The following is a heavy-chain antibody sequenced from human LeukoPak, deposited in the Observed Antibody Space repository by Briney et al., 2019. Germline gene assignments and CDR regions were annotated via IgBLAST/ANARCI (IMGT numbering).Heavy chain of an antibody. CDR3: TTDLGTYYHGSQRLIPIDY. CDR2: IKNKTDGETT. V-gene: IGHV3-15*01. D-gene: IGHD3-10*01. CDR1: GFTFTNAW. J-gene: IGHJ4*02. Sequence: GGSLRLSCVDSGFTFTNAWMSWVRQAPGKGLEWIGRIKNKTDGETTNYAEPVRGRFTISRDDSKSAVYLQMNSLKIEDTAVYYCTTDLGTYYHGSQRLIPIDYWGQGTLVIVSS.